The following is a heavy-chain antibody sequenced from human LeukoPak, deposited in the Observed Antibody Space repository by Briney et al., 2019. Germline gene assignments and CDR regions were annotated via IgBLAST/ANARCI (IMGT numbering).Heavy chain of an antibody. CDR2: ILPIFGTA. J-gene: IGHJ5*02. CDR1: GGTFSSYA. D-gene: IGHD4-23*01. V-gene: IGHV1-69*01. CDR3: ARDRGGLDP. Sequence: SVKVSCKASGGTFSSYAISWVRQAPGQGLDWMGGILPIFGTADYAQKFQGSVTITADESTNTAYMELKSLTSEDTAVYYCARDRGGLDPWGQGTLVTVSS.